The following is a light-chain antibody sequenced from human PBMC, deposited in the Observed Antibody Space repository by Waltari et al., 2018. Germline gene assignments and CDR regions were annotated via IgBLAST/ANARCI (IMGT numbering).Light chain of an antibody. CDR1: NIGSYR. CDR3: QVWHAAIDPGV. CDR2: YDS. J-gene: IGLJ1*01. V-gene: IGLV3-21*04. Sequence: SYVLTQPPSVSVAPGETARHTRGGDNIGSYRVHWYQQKPGQAPVLVIRYDSDRPSGIPERFSGSNSANTATLTISRVEAGDEANYYCQVWHAAIDPGVFGTGTEVTV.